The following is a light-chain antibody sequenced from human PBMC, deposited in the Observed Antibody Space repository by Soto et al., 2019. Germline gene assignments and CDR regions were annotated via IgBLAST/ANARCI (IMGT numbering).Light chain of an antibody. Sequence: DIQMTQSPSTLSASVGDRVIITCRASESISNWLAWYQQKPGKAPNLLIYKASSLKSGVPLRFSGSGSGTEFTLTINSLQPDDFATYYCQQYETYWTCGQGTKVEIK. J-gene: IGKJ1*01. CDR1: ESISNW. CDR2: KAS. CDR3: QQYETYWT. V-gene: IGKV1-5*03.